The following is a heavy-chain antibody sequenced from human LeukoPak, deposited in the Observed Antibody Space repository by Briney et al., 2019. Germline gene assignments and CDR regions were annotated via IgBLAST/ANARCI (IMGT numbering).Heavy chain of an antibody. D-gene: IGHD5-24*01. J-gene: IGHJ4*02. CDR2: IRYEGSNK. Sequence: GALILSCASSGFTFSSYCMHLVRQAPGKGLEGVAFIRYEGSNKYYADSVKGRFTISRDNSKNTLYLQMNSLRAEDTAVYYCAKEGKWLQSHFDYWGQGTLVTVSS. CDR1: GFTFSSYC. V-gene: IGHV3-30*02. CDR3: AKEGKWLQSHFDY.